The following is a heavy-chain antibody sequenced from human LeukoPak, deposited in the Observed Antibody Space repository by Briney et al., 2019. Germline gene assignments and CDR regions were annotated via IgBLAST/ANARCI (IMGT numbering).Heavy chain of an antibody. CDR3: ARDVSAGGTNWFDP. Sequence: GASVKVSCKASGYTFTSYYIHWVRQAPGQGLEWMGWINPNSGGPNYAQKFQGRVTMTRDTSISTAYMEMSRLRSDDTAVYYCARDVSAGGTNWFDPWGQGTLVTVSS. V-gene: IGHV1-2*02. CDR1: GYTFTSYY. J-gene: IGHJ5*02. D-gene: IGHD3-16*01. CDR2: INPNSGGP.